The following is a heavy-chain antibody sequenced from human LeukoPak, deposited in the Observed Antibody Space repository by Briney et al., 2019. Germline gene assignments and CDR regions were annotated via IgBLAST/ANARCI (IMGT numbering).Heavy chain of an antibody. V-gene: IGHV1-46*01. CDR2: INLSGGTT. D-gene: IGHD2/OR15-2a*01. CDR1: GYTFTSYY. J-gene: IGHJ5*02. CDR3: ATYLSRNWFDP. Sequence: ASVKVSCKASGYTFTSYYMHWVRQAPGQGLEWMGIINLSGGTTYYAQKFQGRVTMTNDMSTSTVYMELSSLRSEDTAVYYCATYLSRNWFDPWGQGTLVTVSS.